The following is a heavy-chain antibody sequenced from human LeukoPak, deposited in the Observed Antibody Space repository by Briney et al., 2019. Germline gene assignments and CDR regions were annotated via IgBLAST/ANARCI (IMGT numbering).Heavy chain of an antibody. J-gene: IGHJ3*02. D-gene: IGHD4-17*01. CDR1: GFIFSSYE. CDR2: ISSSGSTI. CDR3: ARESDYGFAFNI. V-gene: IGHV3-48*03. Sequence: PGGSLRLSCAASGFIFSSYEMNWVRQAPGKGLEWVSYISSSGSTIYYAGSVKGRFTISRDNGKNSLYLQMNSLRAKDTAVYYCARESDYGFAFNIWGQGTMVTVSS.